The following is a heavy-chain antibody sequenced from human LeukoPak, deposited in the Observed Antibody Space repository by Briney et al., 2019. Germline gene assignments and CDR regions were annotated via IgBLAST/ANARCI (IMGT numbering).Heavy chain of an antibody. CDR2: INPSGGST. CDR3: ARVMTTATTGDY. Sequence: SVKVSCKASGYTFTSYYMHWVRHAPGQGLEWMGIINPSGGSTSYAQKFQGRVTMTRDTSTSTVYMELSSLRSEDTAVYYCARVMTTATTGDYRGQGTLVTVSS. V-gene: IGHV1-46*01. CDR1: GYTFTSYY. J-gene: IGHJ4*02. D-gene: IGHD4-17*01.